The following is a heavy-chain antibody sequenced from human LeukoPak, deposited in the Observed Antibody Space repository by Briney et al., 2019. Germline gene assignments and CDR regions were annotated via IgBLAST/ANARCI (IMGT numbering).Heavy chain of an antibody. CDR3: ARVKAGDIVDP. J-gene: IGHJ5*02. CDR1: GFTFSSYS. Sequence: GGSLRLSCAAFGFTFSSYSMNWVRQAPGKGLEWVSYISSSSSTIYYADSVKGRFTISRDNAKNSLYLQMNSLRAEDTAVYYCARVKAGDIVDPWGQGTLVTVSS. CDR2: ISSSSSTI. V-gene: IGHV3-48*01. D-gene: IGHD2-15*01.